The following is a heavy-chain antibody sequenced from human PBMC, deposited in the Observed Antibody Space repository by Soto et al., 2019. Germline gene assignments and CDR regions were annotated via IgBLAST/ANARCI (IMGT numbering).Heavy chain of an antibody. CDR1: GYTLTSYG. V-gene: IGHV1-18*01. J-gene: IGHJ5*02. Sequence: QVQLVQSGAEVKKPGASVKVSCKASGYTLTSYGISWVRQAPGQGLEWMGWISAYNGNTNYAQKLQGRVTMTTDTSTSTAYMELRSLRSDDTAVYYCARWGWVPAAGTISFWFDPWGQGTLVTVSS. CDR3: ARWGWVPAAGTISFWFDP. CDR2: ISAYNGNT. D-gene: IGHD6-13*01.